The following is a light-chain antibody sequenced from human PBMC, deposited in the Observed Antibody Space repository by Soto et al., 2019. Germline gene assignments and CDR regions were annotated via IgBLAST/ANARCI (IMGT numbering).Light chain of an antibody. J-gene: IGKJ4*01. V-gene: IGKV3-11*01. CDR2: DAS. CDR3: QQRSNLPLT. Sequence: EIVLTQSPATLSLSPGERATLSCRASQSVSRYLAWYQQRPGQAPRLLIYDASNRATGIPARFSGSGSGTDFTLNISSLEPEDVAVYYCQQRSNLPLTFGGGTKVEIK. CDR1: QSVSRY.